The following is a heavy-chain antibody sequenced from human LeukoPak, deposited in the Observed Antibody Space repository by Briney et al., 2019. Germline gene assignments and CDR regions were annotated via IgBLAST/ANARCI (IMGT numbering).Heavy chain of an antibody. CDR1: GFTFRNFG. CDR2: IWYDGSNK. J-gene: IGHJ4*02. Sequence: GGSLRLSCAASGFTFRNFGMHWVRQAPGKGLEWVAVIWYDGSNKYYADSVKGRFTFSRDNFKNTLYLQMNSLRAEDTAVYYCARDRGVDYFDYWGQGILVTVSS. V-gene: IGHV3-33*01. CDR3: ARDRGVDYFDY. D-gene: IGHD3-3*01.